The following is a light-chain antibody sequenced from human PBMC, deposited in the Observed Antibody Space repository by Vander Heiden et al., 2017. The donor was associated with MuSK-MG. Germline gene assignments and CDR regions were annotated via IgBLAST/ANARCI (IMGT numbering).Light chain of an antibody. Sequence: DIVLTQSPLSLPVTPGKPASISCRSSQSLLHSNGYSNLVGYLQKPGQSPQLLIYLGANRASGVPDSFSGSGSGTDVTLKISRVEAEDVGVYYCMQALKTPRTFGGGTKVEIK. J-gene: IGKJ4*01. V-gene: IGKV2-28*01. CDR2: LGA. CDR3: MQALKTPRT. CDR1: QSLLHSNGYSN.